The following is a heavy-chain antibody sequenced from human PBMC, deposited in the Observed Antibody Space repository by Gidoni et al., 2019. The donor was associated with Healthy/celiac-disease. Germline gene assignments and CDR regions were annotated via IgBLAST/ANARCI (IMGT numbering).Heavy chain of an antibody. J-gene: IGHJ5*02. D-gene: IGHD2-2*01. CDR1: GGSISSSSYY. Sequence: QLQLQESGPGLVKPSETLSLTCTVSGGSISSSSYYWGWIRQPPGKGLEWIGSIYYSGSTSYNPSLKSRVTISVDTSKNQFSLKLSSVTAADTAVYYCARRLAYCSSTSCYPFDPWGQGTLVTVSS. CDR3: ARRLAYCSSTSCYPFDP. V-gene: IGHV4-39*01. CDR2: IYYSGST.